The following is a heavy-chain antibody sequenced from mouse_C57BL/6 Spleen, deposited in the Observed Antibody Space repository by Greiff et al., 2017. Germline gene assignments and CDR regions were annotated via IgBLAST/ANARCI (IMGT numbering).Heavy chain of an antibody. CDR2: INPSNGGT. D-gene: IGHD1-1*01. V-gene: IGHV1-53*01. CDR1: GYTFTSYW. J-gene: IGHJ1*03. Sequence: VQLQQPGTELVKPGASVKLSCKASGYTFTSYWMHWVKQRPGQGLEWIGNINPSNGGTNYNEKFKSKATLTEDKSSSTAYMQLSSLTSEDSAVYCCARGGSSHWYFDVWGTGTTVTVSS. CDR3: ARGGSSHWYFDV.